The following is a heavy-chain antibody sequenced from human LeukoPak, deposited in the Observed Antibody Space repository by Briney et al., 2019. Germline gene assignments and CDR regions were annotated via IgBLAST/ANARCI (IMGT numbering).Heavy chain of an antibody. D-gene: IGHD4-11*01. Sequence: PGGSLRLSCAASGFTFSTYTMNWVRKAPGKGLEWVSYISSTGNTKYYADSVTGRFTISRDNAKNSLYLQMNSLRAEDTAIYYCASRKYSNYYFDYWGQGTLVTVSS. J-gene: IGHJ4*02. V-gene: IGHV3-48*04. CDR1: GFTFSTYT. CDR2: ISSTGNTK. CDR3: ASRKYSNYYFDY.